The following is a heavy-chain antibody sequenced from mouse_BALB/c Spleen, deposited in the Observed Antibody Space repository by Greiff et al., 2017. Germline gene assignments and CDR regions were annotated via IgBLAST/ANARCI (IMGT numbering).Heavy chain of an antibody. CDR2: ISSGGSYT. V-gene: IGHV5-9-3*01. CDR1: GFTFSSYA. D-gene: IGHD2-3*01. Sequence: EVKLMESGGGLVKPGGSLKLSCAASGFTFSSYAMSWVRQTPEKRLEWVATISSGGSYTYYPDSVKGRFTISRDNAKNTLYLQMSSLRSEDTARYYSAREDDGYYNSVFDDWGQGTTLTVSS. J-gene: IGHJ2*01. CDR3: AREDDGYYNSVFDD.